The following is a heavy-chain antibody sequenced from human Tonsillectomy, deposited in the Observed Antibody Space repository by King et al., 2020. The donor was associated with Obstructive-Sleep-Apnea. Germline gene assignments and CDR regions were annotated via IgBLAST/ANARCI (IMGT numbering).Heavy chain of an antibody. D-gene: IGHD2-2*01. V-gene: IGHV3-33*06. CDR2: IWYDGSNK. CDR1: GFTFSSYG. J-gene: IGHJ4*02. CDR3: AKDHEYQLRTRGTIWGDY. Sequence: VQLVESGGGVVQPGRSLRLSCAASGFTFSSYGMHWVRQAPGKGLEWVAVIWYDGSNKYYADSVKGRFTISRDNSKNTLYLQMNSLRAEDTAVYYCAKDHEYQLRTRGTIWGDYWGQGTLVTVSS.